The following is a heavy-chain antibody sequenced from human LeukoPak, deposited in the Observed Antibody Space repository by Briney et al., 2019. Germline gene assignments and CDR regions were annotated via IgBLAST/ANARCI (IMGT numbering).Heavy chain of an antibody. J-gene: IGHJ4*02. V-gene: IGHV4-39*07. CDR1: GGSISTSRYY. D-gene: IGHD5-18*01. CDR2: MHYSGST. CDR3: ARGSYSYGNAFDY. Sequence: SETLSLTCTVSGGSISTSRYYWGWIRQPPGKGLERIGSMHYSGSTYYNPSLKSRVTMSVDTSKNQFSLNLNSVTAADTAVYFCARGSYSYGNAFDYWGQGTLVTVSS.